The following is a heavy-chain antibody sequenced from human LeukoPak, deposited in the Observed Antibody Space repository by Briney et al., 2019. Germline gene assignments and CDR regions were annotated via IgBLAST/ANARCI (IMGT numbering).Heavy chain of an antibody. CDR2: ISAYNGNT. V-gene: IGHV1-18*01. Sequence: ASVKVSCKASGGTFSSYGISWVRQAPGQGLEWMGWISAYNGNTNYAQKLQGRVTMTTDTSTSTAYMELRSLRSDDTAVYYCARVATGQNWFDPWGQGTLVTVSS. CDR3: ARVATGQNWFDP. J-gene: IGHJ5*02. CDR1: GGTFSSYG.